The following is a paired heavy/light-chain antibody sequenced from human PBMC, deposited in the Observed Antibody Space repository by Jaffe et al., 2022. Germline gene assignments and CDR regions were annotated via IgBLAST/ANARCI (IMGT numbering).Heavy chain of an antibody. V-gene: IGHV4-61*02. J-gene: IGHJ4*02. CDR3: ARAHGQQLVAFDC. CDR1: GGSISSGSFY. CDR2: LYSSGTT. D-gene: IGHD6-13*01. Sequence: QVQLQESGPGLVKPSQTLSLTCTVSGGSISSGSFYWTWIRQPAGKGLEWIGRLYSSGTTNYNPSLKSRVTISGDTSQNHFSLKLTSVTAADTAVYFCARAHGQQLVAFDCWGQGTLVTVSS.
Light chain of an antibody. Sequence: QSALTQPASVSGSPGQSITISCTGTSSDVGGYNYVSWYQQHPGKAPKLMIYDVSNRPSGVSNRFFGSKSGNTASLTISGLQAEDEADYYCSSYTSISTWVFGGGTKLTVL. CDR3: SSYTSISTWV. J-gene: IGLJ3*02. CDR1: SSDVGGYNY. V-gene: IGLV2-14*03. CDR2: DVS.